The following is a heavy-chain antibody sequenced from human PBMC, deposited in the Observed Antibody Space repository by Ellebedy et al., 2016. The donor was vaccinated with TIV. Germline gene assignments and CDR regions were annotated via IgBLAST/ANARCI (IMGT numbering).Heavy chain of an antibody. D-gene: IGHD6-19*01. V-gene: IGHV3-30*02. CDR2: IRYDGSNK. J-gene: IGHJ4*02. Sequence: PGGSLRLSCAASGFTFSSYGMHWVRQAPGKGLEWVAFIRYDGSNKYYADSVKGRFTISRDNSKNTLYLQMNSLRAEDTAVYYCAKDFSSGWKTGGYFDYWGQGTLVTVSS. CDR1: GFTFSSYG. CDR3: AKDFSSGWKTGGYFDY.